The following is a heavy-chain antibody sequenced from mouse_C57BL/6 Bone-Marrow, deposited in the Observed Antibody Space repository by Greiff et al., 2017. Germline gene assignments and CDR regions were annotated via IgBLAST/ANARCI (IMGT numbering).Heavy chain of an antibody. CDR3: ARLDSSDFDY. CDR2: IYPSDSET. CDR1: GYTSTSYW. V-gene: IGHV1-61*01. Sequence: QVQLQQPGAELVRPGSSVKLSCKASGYTSTSYWMDWVKQRPGQGLEWIGNIYPSDSETHYNQKFKDKATLTVDKSSSTAYMQLSSLTSEDSAVYYCARLDSSDFDYWGQGTTLTVSS. J-gene: IGHJ2*01.